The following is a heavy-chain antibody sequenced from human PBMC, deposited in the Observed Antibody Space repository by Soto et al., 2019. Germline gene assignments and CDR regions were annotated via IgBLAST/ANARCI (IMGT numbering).Heavy chain of an antibody. Sequence: EVQLVQSGAEVKKPGESLQISCKGSGYSFTSYWIGWVRQMPGKGLEWMGIIYPSDSDTRYSPSLQGQVTISVDKSISTAYLQWSSLKASDTAMYYCARGGNSALNWFGPWGQGTLVTVSS. CDR3: ARGGNSALNWFGP. D-gene: IGHD5-12*01. CDR1: GYSFTSYW. CDR2: IYPSDSDT. J-gene: IGHJ5*02. V-gene: IGHV5-51*01.